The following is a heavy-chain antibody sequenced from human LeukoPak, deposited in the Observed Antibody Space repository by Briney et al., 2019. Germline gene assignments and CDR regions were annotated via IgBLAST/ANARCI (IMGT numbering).Heavy chain of an antibody. J-gene: IGHJ4*02. D-gene: IGHD5-24*01. CDR2: IYASGGTT. Sequence: GGSLRLSCEASGFTFDDFAMNWVRQAPGKGLPWVSLIYASGGTTKYADSVKGRFTISRDNSKNTLYLQMNSLRVEDTAVYYCAKDSIRDGYNSYDYWGQGTLVTVSS. CDR3: AKDSIRDGYNSYDY. V-gene: IGHV3-23*01. CDR1: GFTFDDFA.